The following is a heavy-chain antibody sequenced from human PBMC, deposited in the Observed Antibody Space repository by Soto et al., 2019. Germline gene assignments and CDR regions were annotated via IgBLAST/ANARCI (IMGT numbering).Heavy chain of an antibody. CDR1: GGSISSNH. CDR3: ATHPPYGPLDH. CDR2: IYYIENT. V-gene: IGHV4-39*01. J-gene: IGHJ4*02. D-gene: IGHD4-17*01. Sequence: SETLSLTCTVSGGSISSNHWGWIRQPPGKGLEWIGNIYYIENTYYNPSLKSRVTISVDTSKNQFSLRLTSVTAADTAVYYCATHPPYGPLDHWGQGTLVTVSS.